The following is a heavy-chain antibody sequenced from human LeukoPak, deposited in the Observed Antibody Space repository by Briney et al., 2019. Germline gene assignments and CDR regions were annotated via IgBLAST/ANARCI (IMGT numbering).Heavy chain of an antibody. D-gene: IGHD3-22*01. V-gene: IGHV1-69*05. CDR2: IIPIFGTA. CDR3: ARASGIAITMIVVVTSGIDY. CDR1: GGTFSSYA. Sequence: SVKVSCKASGGTFSSYAISWVRQAPGQGLEWMGGIIPIFGTANYAQKFQGRVTITTDESTSTAYMELSSLRSEDTAVYYCARASGIAITMIVVVTSGIDYWGQGTLVTVSS. J-gene: IGHJ4*02.